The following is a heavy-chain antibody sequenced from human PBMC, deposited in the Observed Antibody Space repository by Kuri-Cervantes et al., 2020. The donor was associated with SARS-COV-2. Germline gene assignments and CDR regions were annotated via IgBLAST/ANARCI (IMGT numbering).Heavy chain of an antibody. V-gene: IGHV4-30-2*01. J-gene: IGHJ6*01. Sequence: SETLSLTCAVSGGSISSGGYSWNWIRQPPGKGLEWIGYIYHSGSTYYNPSLKSRVTISVDRSKDQFSLKLSSVTAADTAVYYCARAAYDEGGYSYGPRYYYGMGFWGQGNTV. CDR1: GGSISSGGYS. CDR3: ARAAYDEGGYSYGPRYYYGMGF. CDR2: IYHSGST. D-gene: IGHD5-18*01.